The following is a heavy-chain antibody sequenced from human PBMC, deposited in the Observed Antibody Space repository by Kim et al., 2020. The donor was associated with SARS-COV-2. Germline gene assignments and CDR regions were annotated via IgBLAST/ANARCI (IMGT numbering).Heavy chain of an antibody. V-gene: IGHV1-2*02. D-gene: IGHD6-6*01. CDR3: ARAPEVPLVHAFDI. Sequence: YAQKFQGRVTLTRDTTISTAYMELSRLRSDDTAVYYCARAPEVPLVHAFDIWGQGTMVTVSS. J-gene: IGHJ3*02.